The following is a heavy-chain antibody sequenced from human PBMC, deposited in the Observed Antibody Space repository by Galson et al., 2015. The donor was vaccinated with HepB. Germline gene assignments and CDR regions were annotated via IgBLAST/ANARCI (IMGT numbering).Heavy chain of an antibody. CDR1: GYTFTSYG. CDR2: ISAYNGNT. V-gene: IGHV1-18*01. D-gene: IGHD6-13*01. Sequence: SVKVSCKASGYTFTSYGISWVRQAPGQGLEWMGWISAYNGNTNYAQKLQGRVTMTTDTSTSTAYMELRSLRSDDTAVYYCARGRRYGAAAGISDAFDIWGQGTMVTVSS. J-gene: IGHJ3*02. CDR3: ARGRRYGAAAGISDAFDI.